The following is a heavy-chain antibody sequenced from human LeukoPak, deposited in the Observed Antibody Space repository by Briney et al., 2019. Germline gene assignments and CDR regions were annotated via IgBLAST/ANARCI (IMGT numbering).Heavy chain of an antibody. CDR3: ARDHPPGSGWYGQYAFDI. V-gene: IGHV6-1*01. CDR2: TYYRSKWYN. Sequence: SQTLSLTCAISGDSVSSNSAAWNWIRQSPSRGLEWLGRTYYRSKWYNDYAVSVKSRITINPDTSKNQFSLQLNSVTPEDTAVYYCARDHPPGSGWYGQYAFDIWGQGTMVTVSS. D-gene: IGHD6-19*01. CDR1: GDSVSSNSAA. J-gene: IGHJ3*02.